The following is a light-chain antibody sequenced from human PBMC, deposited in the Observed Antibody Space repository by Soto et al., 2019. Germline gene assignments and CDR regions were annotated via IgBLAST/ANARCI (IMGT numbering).Light chain of an antibody. CDR1: KDISSS. Sequence: RVTQSPSSVSASVGDRVTITCQTSKDISSSLAWYQQKPGKAPNLLIFSASALHRGVPPRFSGSGSGTAFTLTVSSLQPEDFAIYYCQQADSFPWTFGQGTRVEIK. V-gene: IGKV1D-12*01. CDR3: QQADSFPWT. CDR2: SAS. J-gene: IGKJ1*01.